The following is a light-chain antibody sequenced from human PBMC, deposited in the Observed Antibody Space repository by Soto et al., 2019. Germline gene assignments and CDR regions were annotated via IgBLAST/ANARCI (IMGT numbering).Light chain of an antibody. CDR3: QQRSNWPLT. CDR1: QSLSSY. CDR2: DAS. V-gene: IGKV3-11*01. Sequence: EIVFTQSPATPSLSPRETATLSCRASQSLSSYLAWYQHKPGQPPRLRLYDASNRSTGTPARFSGSGSGTVFTLTINGLEPEDVAVYYCQQRSNWPLTFSGGTKVEIK. J-gene: IGKJ4*01.